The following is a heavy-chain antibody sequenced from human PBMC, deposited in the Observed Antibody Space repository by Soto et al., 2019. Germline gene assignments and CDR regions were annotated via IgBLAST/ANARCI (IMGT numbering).Heavy chain of an antibody. D-gene: IGHD6-19*01. J-gene: IGHJ4*02. Sequence: GGSLRLSCAASGLTFSSYAMSWVRQAPGKGLEWVSAISGSGGSTYYADSVKGRFTISRDNSKNTLYLQMNSLRAEDTAVYYCAKGGWLLNRYYFDYWGQGTLVTVSS. CDR1: GLTFSSYA. CDR3: AKGGWLLNRYYFDY. V-gene: IGHV3-23*01. CDR2: ISGSGGST.